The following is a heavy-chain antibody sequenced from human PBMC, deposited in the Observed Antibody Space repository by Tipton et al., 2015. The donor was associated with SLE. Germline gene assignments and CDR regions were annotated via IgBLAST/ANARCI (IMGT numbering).Heavy chain of an antibody. CDR2: IYYSGST. CDR1: GGSISSSSYY. V-gene: IGHV4-39*01. D-gene: IGHD3-10*01. Sequence: TLSLTCTVSGGSISSSSYYWGWIRQPPGKGLEWIGSIYYSGSTYYNPSLKSRVTISVDTSKNQFSLKLSSVTAADTAGNYYSRGSSNYPPPLKGRLPLPVARSKNQSSQRWSLVTAADTAVYYCARGIQLWSFDYWGQGTLVTVSS. J-gene: IGHJ4*02. CDR3: SRGSSNYPPPLKGRLPLPVARSKNQSSQRWSLVTAADTAVYYCARGIQLWSFDY.